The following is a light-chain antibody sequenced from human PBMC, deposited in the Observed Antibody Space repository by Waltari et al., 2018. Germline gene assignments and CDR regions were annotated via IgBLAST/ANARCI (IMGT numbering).Light chain of an antibody. CDR3: QQHHSAPLT. V-gene: IGKV4-1*01. CDR1: QSVLYRSSNRNY. J-gene: IGKJ4*01. Sequence: DIVMTQSPDSLAVSLGERATINCKSSQSVLYRSSNRNYLAWYQQKSGQPPKLLIYWASTRESGVPDRFSGSGSGTDFTLTISSLQAEDVAVYYCQQHHSAPLTFGGGTKVEI. CDR2: WAS.